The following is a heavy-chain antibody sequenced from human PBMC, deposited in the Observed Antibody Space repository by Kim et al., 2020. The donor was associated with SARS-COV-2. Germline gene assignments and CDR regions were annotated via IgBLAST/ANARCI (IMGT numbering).Heavy chain of an antibody. D-gene: IGHD3-16*01. Sequence: ADSVKGRFTISRDNAKNSLYLQMNSLRAEDTAVYYCARDPLGRGGDAFDIWGQGTMVTVSS. V-gene: IGHV3-21*01. CDR3: ARDPLGRGGDAFDI. J-gene: IGHJ3*02.